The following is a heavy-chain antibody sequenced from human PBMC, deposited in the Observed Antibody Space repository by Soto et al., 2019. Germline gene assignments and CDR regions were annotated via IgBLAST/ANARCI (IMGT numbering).Heavy chain of an antibody. D-gene: IGHD1-26*01. Sequence: ASVKVSCKASGYTFTGHYIHWVRQAPEQGPEWMGEIGPESGATRYAQKFQGRVTMTRDTSITTVYMELKDLSPDDTAVYYCGRGRSGQIVVFYWGQGTPVTISS. CDR3: GRGRSGQIVVFY. CDR1: GYTFTGHY. J-gene: IGHJ4*02. V-gene: IGHV1-2*02. CDR2: IGPESGAT.